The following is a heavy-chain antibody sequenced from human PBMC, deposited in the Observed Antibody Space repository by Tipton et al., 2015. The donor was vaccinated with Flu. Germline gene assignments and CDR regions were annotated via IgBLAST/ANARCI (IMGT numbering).Heavy chain of an antibody. CDR2: IYTSGST. J-gene: IGHJ5*01. Sequence: TLSLTCTVSGGSINSVSHYWSWIRQPAGKGLEWIGRIYTSGSTNYNPSLRSRVTISVDRSKNQFSLKLSTVTAADTAVYYCARRDYSNYVSVPKNWFDSWGQGTLVTVSS. CDR3: ARRDYSNYVSVPKNWFDS. CDR1: GGSINSVSHY. V-gene: IGHV4-61*02. D-gene: IGHD4-11*01.